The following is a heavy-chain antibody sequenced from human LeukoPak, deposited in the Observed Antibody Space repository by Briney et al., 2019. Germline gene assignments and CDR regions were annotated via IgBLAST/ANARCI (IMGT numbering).Heavy chain of an antibody. Sequence: PGRSLRLSCAASGFTFSSYGMHWVRQAPGKGLEWVAVISYDGSNKYYADSVKGRFTISRDNSKNTLYLQMNSLRAEDTAVYYCARDVRDHDAFDIWGQGTMVTVSS. CDR2: ISYDGSNK. V-gene: IGHV3-30*03. CDR3: ARDVRDHDAFDI. CDR1: GFTFSSYG. J-gene: IGHJ3*02.